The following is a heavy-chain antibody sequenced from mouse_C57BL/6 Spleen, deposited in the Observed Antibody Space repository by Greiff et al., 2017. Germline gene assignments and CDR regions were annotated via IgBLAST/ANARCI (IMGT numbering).Heavy chain of an antibody. CDR1: GYTFTSYW. CDR2: IDPSDSET. J-gene: IGHJ4*01. V-gene: IGHV1-52*01. D-gene: IGHD2-4*01. Sequence: QVQLQQPGAELVRPGSSVKLSCKASGYTFTSYWMHWVKQRPIQGLEWIGNIDPSDSETHYNQKFKDKATLTVEKSSSTAYMQLSSLTSEDSAVYYCARSCYDYDVGYAMDYWGQGTSVTVSS. CDR3: ARSCYDYDVGYAMDY.